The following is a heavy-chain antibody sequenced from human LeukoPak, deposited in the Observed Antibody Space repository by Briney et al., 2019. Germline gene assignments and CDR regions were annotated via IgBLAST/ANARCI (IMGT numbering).Heavy chain of an antibody. Sequence: SEPLSLTCAVSGYSISSGYYWGWIRQPPGKGLEWIGSIYHSGSTYYNPSLKSRVTISVDTSKNQFSLKLSSVTAADTAVYYCARVRDAGFGELLFGYFDYWGQGTLVTVSS. CDR2: IYHSGST. CDR1: GYSISSGYY. V-gene: IGHV4-38-2*01. CDR3: ARVRDAGFGELLFGYFDY. J-gene: IGHJ4*02. D-gene: IGHD3-10*01.